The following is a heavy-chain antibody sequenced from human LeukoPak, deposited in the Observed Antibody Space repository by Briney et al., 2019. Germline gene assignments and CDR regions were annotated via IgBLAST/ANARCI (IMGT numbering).Heavy chain of an antibody. CDR2: IYHTGFT. V-gene: IGHV4-38-2*02. J-gene: IGHJ6*02. D-gene: IGHD3-10*01. Sequence: SETLSLTCIVSNYSINSGHYWGWIRQPPGKGLEWIGSIYHTGFTYSNPSLTSRLTMSIDASKNEFSLKLTSVTAADTAIYYCLRDKAGSFYGSGGYHFYYNGMDVWGQGTAVTVSS. CDR3: LRDKAGSFYGSGGYHFYYNGMDV. CDR1: NYSINSGHY.